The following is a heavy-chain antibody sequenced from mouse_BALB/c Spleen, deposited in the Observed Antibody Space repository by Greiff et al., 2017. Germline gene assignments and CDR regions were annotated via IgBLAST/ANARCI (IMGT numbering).Heavy chain of an antibody. Sequence: EVHLVESGGGLVKPGGSLKLSCAASGFTFSSYAMSWVRQTPAKRLEWVATISSGGSYTYYPDSVKGRFTISRDNAKNTLYLQMSSLRSEDTAMYYCARHSSSYNWYFDVWGAGTTVTVSS. V-gene: IGHV5-9-3*01. CDR2: ISSGGSYT. D-gene: IGHD1-1*01. CDR1: GFTFSSYA. J-gene: IGHJ1*01. CDR3: ARHSSSYNWYFDV.